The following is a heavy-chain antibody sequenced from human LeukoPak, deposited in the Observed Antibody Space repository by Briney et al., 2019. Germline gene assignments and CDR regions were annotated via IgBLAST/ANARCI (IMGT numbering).Heavy chain of an antibody. J-gene: IGHJ5*02. Sequence: GGSLRLSCAASGFTFSNAWMSWVRQAPGRGLEWVGRIKSKTDGETTDYAAPVKGRFTISRADSKNTLYLQINSLKPEDTAVYYCTCDYDGSWGQGTLVTVSS. CDR3: TCDYDGS. D-gene: IGHD4-17*01. CDR1: GFTFSNAW. CDR2: IKSKTDGETT. V-gene: IGHV3-15*01.